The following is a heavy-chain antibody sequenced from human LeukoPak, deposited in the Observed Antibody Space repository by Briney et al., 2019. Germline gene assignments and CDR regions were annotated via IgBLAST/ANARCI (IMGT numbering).Heavy chain of an antibody. V-gene: IGHV4-39*01. Sequence: SETLSLTCTVSGGSISSSSYYWGWIRHPPGKGLEWIGSIYYSGSTYYNPSLKSRVTISVYTSKNQFSLKLSSVTAADTAVYYCASPIPDYYYDSSGYEFRGQGTLVTVSS. D-gene: IGHD3-22*01. CDR3: ASPIPDYYYDSSGYEF. J-gene: IGHJ4*02. CDR2: IYYSGST. CDR1: GGSISSSSYY.